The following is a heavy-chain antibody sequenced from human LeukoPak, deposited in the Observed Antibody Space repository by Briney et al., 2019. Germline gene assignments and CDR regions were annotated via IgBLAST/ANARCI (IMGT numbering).Heavy chain of an antibody. Sequence: SETLSLTCTVSGGSISSSSYYWGWIRQPPGKGLEWIGSIYYSGSTYYNPSLKSRVTISVDTSKNRFSLKLSSVTAADTAVYYCARTDSSEYYFDYWGQGTLVTVSS. CDR1: GGSISSSSYY. CDR3: ARTDSSEYYFDY. V-gene: IGHV4-39*07. J-gene: IGHJ4*02. CDR2: IYYSGST. D-gene: IGHD6-25*01.